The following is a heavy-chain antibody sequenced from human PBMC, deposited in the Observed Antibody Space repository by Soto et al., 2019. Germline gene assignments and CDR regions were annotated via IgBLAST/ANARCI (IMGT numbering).Heavy chain of an antibody. CDR2: IYPGDSDT. V-gene: IGHV5-51*01. CDR1: GYSFTSYW. Sequence: PGESLKISCKGSGYSFTSYWIGWVRQMPGKGLEWMGIIYPGDSDTRYSPSFQGQVTISADKSISTAYLQWSSLKASDTAMYYCARQAAAPYYDFWSGYSGAGTYGMDVWGQGTTGTVSS. D-gene: IGHD3-3*01. J-gene: IGHJ6*02. CDR3: ARQAAAPYYDFWSGYSGAGTYGMDV.